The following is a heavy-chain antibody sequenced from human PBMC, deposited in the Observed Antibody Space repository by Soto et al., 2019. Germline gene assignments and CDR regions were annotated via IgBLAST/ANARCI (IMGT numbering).Heavy chain of an antibody. CDR1: GGTFSSYA. J-gene: IGHJ1*01. Sequence: QVQLVQSGAEVKKPGSSVKVSCKASGGTFSSYAISWVRQAPGQGLEWMGGIIPIFGTANYAQKFQGRVTXXEXEXXSTAYMELSSLRSEDTAVYYCARGRLLFHSQYFQHGGQGTLVTVSS. D-gene: IGHD2-21*02. V-gene: IGHV1-69*12. CDR3: ARGRLLFHSQYFQH. CDR2: IIPIFGTA.